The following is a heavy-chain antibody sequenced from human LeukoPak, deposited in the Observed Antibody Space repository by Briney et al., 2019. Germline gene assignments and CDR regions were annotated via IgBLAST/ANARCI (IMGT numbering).Heavy chain of an antibody. CDR3: AREFGHCYGDNCFYFFDT. V-gene: IGHV1-18*01. Sequence: GASVKVSCKASGYTXTNYNISGVRQAPGQGLEWMAWINTYKGDTLYAQKLQGRVTMTADTSTNTAYMELRSLRFDDTAVYYCAREFGHCYGDNCFYFFDTWGQGFRVTVSS. CDR2: INTYKGDT. CDR1: GYTXTNYN. J-gene: IGHJ4*02. D-gene: IGHD4-23*01.